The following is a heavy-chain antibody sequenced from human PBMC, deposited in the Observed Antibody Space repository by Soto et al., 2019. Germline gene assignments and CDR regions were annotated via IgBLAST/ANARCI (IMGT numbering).Heavy chain of an antibody. D-gene: IGHD2-2*01. CDR3: AKFDRYCSATSCFYFYYMDV. V-gene: IGHV3-23*01. Sequence: VQLLESGGGLVQPGGSLRLSCAASGFSFGSYAMTWVRQAPGKGLEWVSSISGSGGGAYSADSVRGRFTISRDNSKNTVYLQMNNLRAEDTAVYYCAKFDRYCSATSCFYFYYMDVWGKGTTVTVSS. J-gene: IGHJ6*03. CDR2: ISGSGGGA. CDR1: GFSFGSYA.